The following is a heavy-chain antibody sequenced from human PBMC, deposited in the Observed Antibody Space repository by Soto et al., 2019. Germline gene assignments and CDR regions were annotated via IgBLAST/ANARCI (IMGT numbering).Heavy chain of an antibody. J-gene: IGHJ6*02. CDR1: GLTSSSYW. CDR3: ARDRGRSDFRDTHYYYSSDFDYGDEV. Sequence: GGSLRLSCAASGLTSSSYWMTWVRQAPGKGLEWVANKNQDGSEKYYMDYKKGRFTISRDNAKKSLLLHLNNLRAEETAEYYCARDRGRSDFRDTHYYYSSDFDYGDEVCGQGTTVTVPS. CDR2: KNQDGSEK. D-gene: IGHD3-22*01. V-gene: IGHV3-7*01.